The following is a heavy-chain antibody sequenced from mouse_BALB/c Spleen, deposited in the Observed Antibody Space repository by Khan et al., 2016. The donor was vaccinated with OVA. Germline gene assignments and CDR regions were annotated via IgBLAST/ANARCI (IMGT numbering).Heavy chain of an antibody. CDR2: TNPTNGRT. J-gene: IGHJ2*01. D-gene: IGHD1-1*01. V-gene: IGHV1S81*02. CDR3: ERIKKEVATYFDY. Sequence: QVQLKQSGAELVKAGASVKMSCKASGYTFTSYWMHWVKQRLGQGLEWFAETNPTNGRTYYNEKFKSKATLTVDKSSSTAYMLLSGPTFEASAVYYCERIKKEVATYFDYWGQGTTLTVSS. CDR1: GYTFTSYW.